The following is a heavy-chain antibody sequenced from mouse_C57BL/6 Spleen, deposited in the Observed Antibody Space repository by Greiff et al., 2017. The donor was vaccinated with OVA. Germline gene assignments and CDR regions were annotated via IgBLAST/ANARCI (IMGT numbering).Heavy chain of an antibody. D-gene: IGHD2-2*01. J-gene: IGHJ3*01. V-gene: IGHV5-17*01. CDR2: ISSGSSTI. CDR3: ATSYYGYDDWFAY. CDR1: GFTFSDYG. Sequence: EVMLVESGGGLVKPGGSLKLSCAASGFTFSDYGMHWVRQAPEKGLEWVAYISSGSSTIYYADTVKGRFTISRDNAKNTLFLQMTSLRYEDTAMYYCATSYYGYDDWFAYWGQGTLVTVSA.